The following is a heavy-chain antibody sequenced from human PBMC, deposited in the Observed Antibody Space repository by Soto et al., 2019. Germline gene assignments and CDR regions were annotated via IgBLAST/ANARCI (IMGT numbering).Heavy chain of an antibody. J-gene: IGHJ5*01. V-gene: IGHV3-73*01. Sequence: EVQLVESGVGLVQPGGSLKLSCAASGFTFSGSAMHWVRQASGKGLEWVGRVRSKPNNYATSYAASVKGRFTISSDDSKNTAYLQMSSLKTEDTALYYCTSTWGRVATNAEATRTYDSWGQGALVTVSS. CDR3: TSTWGRVATNAEATRTYDS. D-gene: IGHD5-12*01. CDR2: VRSKPNNYAT. CDR1: GFTFSGSA.